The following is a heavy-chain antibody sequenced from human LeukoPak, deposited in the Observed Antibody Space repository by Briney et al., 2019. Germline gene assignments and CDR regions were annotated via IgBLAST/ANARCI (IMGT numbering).Heavy chain of an antibody. CDR2: INPNSGGT. CDR3: ARGLGDGYNN. Sequence: ASVKVSCKVSGYTLTELSMHWVRQAPGQGLEWMGWINPNSGGTNYAQKFQGRVTMTRDTSISTAYMELSRLRSDDTAVYYCARGLGDGYNNWGQGTLVTVSS. D-gene: IGHD5-24*01. CDR1: GYTLTELS. J-gene: IGHJ4*02. V-gene: IGHV1-2*02.